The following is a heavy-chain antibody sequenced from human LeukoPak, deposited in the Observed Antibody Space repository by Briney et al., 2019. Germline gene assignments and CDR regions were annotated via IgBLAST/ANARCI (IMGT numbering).Heavy chain of an antibody. Sequence: PSETLSLTCTVSGGSFSSYYWSWIRQPPGKGLEWIGYIYYSGSTNYNPSLKSRVTISVDTSNNQFSVKLNSVTAADTAVYYCARQESSNWDWGQGTLVTVSS. CDR2: IYYSGST. CDR1: GGSFSSYY. D-gene: IGHD4-11*01. V-gene: IGHV4-59*08. CDR3: ARQESSNWD. J-gene: IGHJ4*02.